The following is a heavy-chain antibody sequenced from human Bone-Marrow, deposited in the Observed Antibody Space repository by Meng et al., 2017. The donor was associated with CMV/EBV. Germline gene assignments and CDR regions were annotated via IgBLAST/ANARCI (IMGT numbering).Heavy chain of an antibody. CDR3: ARDLWELLPTDGMDV. D-gene: IGHD1-26*01. J-gene: IGHJ6*02. V-gene: IGHV1-2*02. CDR2: INPNSGGT. Sequence: ASVKVSCKASGYIFTGYYIYWVRQAPGQGLEWMGWINPNSGGTNYAQKFQGRVTMTRDTSISTAYMELSRLRSDDTAVYYCARDLWELLPTDGMDVWGQGTTVTVSS. CDR1: GYIFTGYY.